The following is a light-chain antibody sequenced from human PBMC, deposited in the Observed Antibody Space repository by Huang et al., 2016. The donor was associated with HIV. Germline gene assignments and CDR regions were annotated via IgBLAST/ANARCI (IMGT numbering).Light chain of an antibody. CDR1: QTISSY. J-gene: IGKJ2*01. CDR3: QQTYNTPYT. Sequence: DIQMTQSPSSLSASVGDRVTITCRASQTISSYLNWYQHKTGKAPKVLIYGASNLQSGVPSRFSGSGSGTEFTLTISSLQPEDFATYYCQQTYNTPYTFGQGTKLEIK. CDR2: GAS. V-gene: IGKV1-39*01.